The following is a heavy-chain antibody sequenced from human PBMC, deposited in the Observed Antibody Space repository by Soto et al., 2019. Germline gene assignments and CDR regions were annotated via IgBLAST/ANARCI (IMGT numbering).Heavy chain of an antibody. Sequence: PGGSLRLSCAASGFTFSSYVMSWVRQAPGKGLEWVANINQDGSEKYYVDSVKGRFTVSRDNAKNSVYLQMNSLRAEDTAVYYCAKDAVYNDGLWLMDHWGQGTQVTVSS. CDR1: GFTFSSYV. V-gene: IGHV3-7*03. CDR2: INQDGSEK. D-gene: IGHD2-21*01. CDR3: AKDAVYNDGLWLMDH. J-gene: IGHJ4*02.